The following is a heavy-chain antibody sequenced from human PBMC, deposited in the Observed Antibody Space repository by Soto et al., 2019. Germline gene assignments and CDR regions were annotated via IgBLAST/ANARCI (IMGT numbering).Heavy chain of an antibody. Sequence: ASETLSLTCAVYGGSFSGYYWSWIRQPPGKGLEWIGEINHSGSTNYNPSLKSRVTISVDTSKNQFSLKLSSVTAADTAVYYCARARGVGRGYSYGYFDYWGQGTLVTVSS. CDR1: GGSFSGYY. J-gene: IGHJ4*02. D-gene: IGHD5-18*01. V-gene: IGHV4-34*01. CDR3: ARARGVGRGYSYGYFDY. CDR2: INHSGST.